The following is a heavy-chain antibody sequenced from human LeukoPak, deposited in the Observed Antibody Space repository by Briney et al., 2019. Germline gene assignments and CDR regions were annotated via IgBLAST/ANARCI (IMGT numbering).Heavy chain of an antibody. CDR3: ARDRYCSSTSCYPDT. CDR1: GGSISSYY. J-gene: IGHJ5*02. D-gene: IGHD2-2*01. V-gene: IGHV4-59*12. CDR2: IYYSGST. Sequence: PSETLSLTCTVSGGSISSYYWSWIRQPPGKGLEWIGYIYYSGSTYYNPSLKSRVTISVDRSKNQFSLKLSSVTAADTAVYYCARDRYCSSTSCYPDTWGQGTLVTVSS.